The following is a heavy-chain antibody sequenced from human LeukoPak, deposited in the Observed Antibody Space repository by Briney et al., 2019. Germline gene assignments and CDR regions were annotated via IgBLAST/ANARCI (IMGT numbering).Heavy chain of an antibody. D-gene: IGHD6-13*01. Sequence: GRSLRLSCAASGFTFSDYYMSWIRQAPGKGLEWVSYISSSSSYTNYADSVKGRFTISRDNAKNSLYLQMNSLRAEDTAVYYCARNDGYSSSWYGNWFDPWGQGTLVTVSS. CDR1: GFTFSDYY. J-gene: IGHJ5*02. CDR3: ARNDGYSSSWYGNWFDP. CDR2: ISSSSSYT. V-gene: IGHV3-11*06.